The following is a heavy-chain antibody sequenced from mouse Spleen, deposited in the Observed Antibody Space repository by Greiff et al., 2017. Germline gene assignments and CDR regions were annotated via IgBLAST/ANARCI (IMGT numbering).Heavy chain of an antibody. Sequence: QVQLQQSGPELVKPGASVKISCKASGYAFSSSWMNWVKQRPGKGLEWIGRIYPGDGDTNYNGKFKGKATLTADKSSSTAYMQLSSLTSEDSAVYFCAREEDYYGNYGDYWGQGTTLTVSS. D-gene: IGHD2-1*01. J-gene: IGHJ2*01. CDR1: GYAFSSSW. V-gene: IGHV1-82*01. CDR2: IYPGDGDT. CDR3: AREEDYYGNYGDY.